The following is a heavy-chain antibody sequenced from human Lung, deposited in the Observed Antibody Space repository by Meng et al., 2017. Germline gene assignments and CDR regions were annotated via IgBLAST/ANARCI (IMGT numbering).Heavy chain of an antibody. Sequence: QVQLLQGGARLLTHSETQSTAHVVSCGSFSDYYWIWIRQPPGKGLEWIGEINHSGSTNYNQSLESRATISVDTSQNNLSLKLSSVTDADSAVYYCARGPTTMAHDFDYWGQGTLVTVSS. D-gene: IGHD4-11*01. CDR2: INHSGST. V-gene: IGHV4-34*01. J-gene: IGHJ4*02. CDR1: CGSFSDYY. CDR3: ARGPTTMAHDFDY.